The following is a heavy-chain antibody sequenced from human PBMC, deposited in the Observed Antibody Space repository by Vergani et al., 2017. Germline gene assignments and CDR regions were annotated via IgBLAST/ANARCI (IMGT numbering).Heavy chain of an antibody. CDR2: IYPGDSDT. CDR1: GYSFTSYW. D-gene: IGHD3-22*01. Sequence: EVQLVQSGAEVKKPGESLKISCKGSGYSFTSYWIGWVRQMPGKGLEWMGIIYPGDSDTRYSPSFQGQVTISADKSISTAYLQWSSLKASDTAMYYCARHDKVKGLSSGWQYYYDSSGYPDYWGQGTLVTVSS. CDR3: ARHDKVKGLSSGWQYYYDSSGYPDY. J-gene: IGHJ4*02. V-gene: IGHV5-51*01.